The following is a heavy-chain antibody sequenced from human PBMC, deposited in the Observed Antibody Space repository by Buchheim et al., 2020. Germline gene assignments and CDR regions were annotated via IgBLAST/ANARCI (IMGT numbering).Heavy chain of an antibody. CDR1: GGSISSSSYY. CDR3: TRAKDYDSSGYQYYFDY. D-gene: IGHD3-22*01. J-gene: IGHJ4*02. Sequence: QLQLQESGPGLVKPSETLSLTCTVSGGSISSSSYYWGWIRQPPGKGLEWIGSIYYSGSTYYNPSLKSRVTISVDTSKNQFSLKLSSVTAADTAVYYCTRAKDYDSSGYQYYFDYWGQGTL. V-gene: IGHV4-39*01. CDR2: IYYSGST.